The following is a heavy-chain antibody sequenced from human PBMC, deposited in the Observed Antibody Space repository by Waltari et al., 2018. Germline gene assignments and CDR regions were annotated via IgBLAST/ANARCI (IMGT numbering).Heavy chain of an antibody. CDR2: INSDGSST. CDR3: AREGDSSGYGWFDP. V-gene: IGHV3-74*01. CDR1: GFTFSSYW. D-gene: IGHD3-22*01. J-gene: IGHJ5*02. Sequence: EVQLVESGGGLVQPGGSLRLSCAASGFTFSSYWMHWVRQAPGKGLVWVSRINSDGSSTSYADSVKGRFTISRDNAKNTLYLQMNSLRAEDTAVYYCAREGDSSGYGWFDPWGQGTLVTVSS.